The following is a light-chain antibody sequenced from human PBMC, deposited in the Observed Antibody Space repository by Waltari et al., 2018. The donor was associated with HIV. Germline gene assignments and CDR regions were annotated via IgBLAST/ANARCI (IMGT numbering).Light chain of an antibody. J-gene: IGKJ1*01. V-gene: IGKV3-20*01. CDR1: QRVSSSN. Sequence: ESVLKQSPGTLSLSPGERATLSCRASQRVSSSNLAWYQQNPGQAPRLLIYGASSRDTGIPDRFSGSGSGTDFTLTISRLEPEDFAVYYCQQYGSSSWTFGQGTKVEIK. CDR2: GAS. CDR3: QQYGSSSWT.